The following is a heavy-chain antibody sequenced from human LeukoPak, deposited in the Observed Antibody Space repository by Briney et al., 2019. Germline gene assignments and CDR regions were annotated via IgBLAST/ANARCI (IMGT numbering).Heavy chain of an antibody. CDR1: GFTFSSYG. J-gene: IGHJ6*02. CDR2: IWYDGSNK. CDR3: ARDRGYGDLVYGMDV. Sequence: PGRSLRLSCAASGFTFSSYGMHWVRQAPGKGLEWGAVIWYDGSNKYYADSVKGRFTISRDNSKNTLYLQMNSLRAEDTAVYYCARDRGYGDLVYGMDVWGQGTTVTVSS. D-gene: IGHD4-17*01. V-gene: IGHV3-33*01.